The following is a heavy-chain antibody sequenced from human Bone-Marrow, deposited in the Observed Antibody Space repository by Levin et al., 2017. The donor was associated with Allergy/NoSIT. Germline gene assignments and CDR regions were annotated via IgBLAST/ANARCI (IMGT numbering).Heavy chain of an antibody. Sequence: GESLKISCRTSGHVFSDLYVHWVRQAPGQGLEWMGRIKCRHGDTIYAQNFQGRISMTRDRSTNTVYIELSSLTSDDTATYYCVKDSGRWSFDYWGQGTPVTVSS. CDR3: VKDSGRWSFDY. V-gene: IGHV1-46*01. D-gene: IGHD5-12*01. CDR2: IKCRHGDT. J-gene: IGHJ4*02. CDR1: GHVFSDLY.